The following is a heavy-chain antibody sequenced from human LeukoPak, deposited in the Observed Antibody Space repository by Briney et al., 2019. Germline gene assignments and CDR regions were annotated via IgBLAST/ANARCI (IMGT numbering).Heavy chain of an antibody. Sequence: PGGSLRLSCAASGFTFTNAWMTWVRQAPGKGLEWVGRIESKSDGGTTDYAAPVKGRFTISRDDSKNTLYLQMNSLKNEDTAVYYCTTQYFDWLLSFYYGMDVWGQGTTVTVSS. D-gene: IGHD3-9*01. CDR3: TTQYFDWLLSFYYGMDV. CDR1: GFTFTNAW. V-gene: IGHV3-15*04. J-gene: IGHJ6*02. CDR2: IESKSDGGTT.